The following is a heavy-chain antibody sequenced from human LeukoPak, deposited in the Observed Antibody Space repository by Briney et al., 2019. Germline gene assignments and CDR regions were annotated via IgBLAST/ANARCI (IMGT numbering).Heavy chain of an antibody. CDR2: ISGSGGST. V-gene: IGHV3-23*01. CDR1: GFTVSSNY. Sequence: GGSLRLSCAASGFTVSSNYMSWVRQAPGKGLEWVSAISGSGGSTYYADSVKGRFTISRDNSKNTLYLQMNSLRAEDTAVYYCAKIFKTMIVVVITTYYFDYWGQGTLVTVSS. CDR3: AKIFKTMIVVVITTYYFDY. J-gene: IGHJ4*02. D-gene: IGHD3-22*01.